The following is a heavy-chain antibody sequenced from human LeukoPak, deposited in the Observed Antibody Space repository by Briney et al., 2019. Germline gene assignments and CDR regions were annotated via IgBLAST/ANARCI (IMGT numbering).Heavy chain of an antibody. V-gene: IGHV4-39*01. CDR1: GGSISSSSYY. J-gene: IGHJ6*02. CDR3: ACPIAVAGTNYYYGMDV. Sequence: TSETLSLTCTVSGGSISSSSYYWGWIRQPPGKGLEWIGSIYYSGSTYYNPSLKSRVTISVDTSKNQFSLKLSSVTAADTAVYYCACPIAVAGTNYYYGMDVWGQGTTVTVSS. CDR2: IYYSGST. D-gene: IGHD6-19*01.